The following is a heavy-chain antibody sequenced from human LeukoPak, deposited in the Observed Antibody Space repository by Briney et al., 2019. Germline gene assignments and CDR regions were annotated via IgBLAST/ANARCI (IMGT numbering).Heavy chain of an antibody. V-gene: IGHV3-53*01. Sequence: PGGSLRLSCAASGFTFSNYAMNWVRQAPGKGLEWVALIYGDDYTFYADSVEGRFTVSRDRSKNTVYIRLNRLSPEDTAVYFCARGPSLVPATIYYHYLDVWGTGTTVTVSS. CDR3: ARGPSLVPATIYYHYLDV. CDR2: IYGDDYT. D-gene: IGHD2-2*01. CDR1: GFTFSNYA. J-gene: IGHJ6*03.